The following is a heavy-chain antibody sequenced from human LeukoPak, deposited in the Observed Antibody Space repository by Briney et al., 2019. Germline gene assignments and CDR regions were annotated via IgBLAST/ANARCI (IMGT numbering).Heavy chain of an antibody. J-gene: IGHJ3*02. CDR2: INHSGST. CDR1: GGSLTGYY. CDR3: ARRVAFDI. Sequence: SETLSLTCGVSGGSLTGYYWSWIRQPPGKGLEWIGEINHSGSTKHNPSLESRVSISLDTSKNHFSLRLSSVTAADTAVYYCARRVAFDIWGQGTMVTVSS. V-gene: IGHV4-34*01.